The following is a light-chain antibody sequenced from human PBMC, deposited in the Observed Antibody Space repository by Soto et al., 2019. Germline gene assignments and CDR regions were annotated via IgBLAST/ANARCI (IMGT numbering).Light chain of an antibody. CDR2: DAS. V-gene: IGKV3-11*01. Sequence: EIVLTQSPANLSLSPGERATLSCRASQSVSSYLAWYQQKPGQAPRLLIYDASNRATGIPARFSGSGSGTDFTLTISSLEPEDFAVYYCQQRSNWLMITFGQGTRLEIK. CDR1: QSVSSY. J-gene: IGKJ5*01. CDR3: QQRSNWLMIT.